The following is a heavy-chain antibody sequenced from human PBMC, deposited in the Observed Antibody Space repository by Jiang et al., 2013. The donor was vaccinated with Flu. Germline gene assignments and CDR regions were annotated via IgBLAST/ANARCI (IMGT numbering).Heavy chain of an antibody. J-gene: IGHJ4*02. CDR3: ARGYYDSSGHYFFDC. V-gene: IGHV6-1*01. CDR1: GDSVSSDSAA. CDR2: TYYRSKWYI. D-gene: IGHD3-22*01. Sequence: SQTLSLTCTISGDSVSSDSAAWNWIRQSPSRGLEWLGRTYYRSKWYIDYALSVKSRITINPDTSKNQFSLQLNSMTPEDTAVYYCARGYYDSSGHYFFDCWGQGTLVTVSS.